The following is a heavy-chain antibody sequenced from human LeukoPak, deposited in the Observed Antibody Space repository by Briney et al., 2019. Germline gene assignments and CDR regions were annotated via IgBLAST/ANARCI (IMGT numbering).Heavy chain of an antibody. J-gene: IGHJ4*02. CDR2: IYWDDEK. CDR1: GFSLTTNGVG. Sequence: SGPTLVKPTQTLTLTCTFSGFSLTTNGVGVGWIRQPPGKALEGLALIYWDDEKRYSPSLRTRLTTTKDTSKSQVVLTLTNMDPVDTATYYCAHLYFYNSGGYSRAFDYWGQGTLVTVSS. CDR3: AHLYFYNSGGYSRAFDY. D-gene: IGHD3-22*01. V-gene: IGHV2-5*02.